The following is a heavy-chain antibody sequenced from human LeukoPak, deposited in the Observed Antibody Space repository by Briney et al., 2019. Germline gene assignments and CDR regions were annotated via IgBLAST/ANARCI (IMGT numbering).Heavy chain of an antibody. CDR1: GGSISSYY. Sequence: PSETLSLTCPVSGGSISSYYWSWIPPPPGKGLEWIGRIYTSGSTNYNPSLKSRVTIPVDTSKNQFSLKLSSVTAADTAVYFCARGPYSYDSSGAFDIWGQGTMVTVSS. J-gene: IGHJ3*02. V-gene: IGHV4-4*08. CDR3: ARGPYSYDSSGAFDI. CDR2: IYTSGST. D-gene: IGHD3-22*01.